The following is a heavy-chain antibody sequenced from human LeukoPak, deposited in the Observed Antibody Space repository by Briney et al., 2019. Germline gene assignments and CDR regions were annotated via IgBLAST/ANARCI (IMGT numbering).Heavy chain of an antibody. J-gene: IGHJ2*01. D-gene: IGHD3-10*01. CDR2: IIPIFGTA. Sequence: SVKVSCKASRGTFSSYAISWVRQAPRQGLEWMGGIIPIFGTANYAQKFQGRVTITADESTSTAYMELSSLRSEDTAVYYCARDFFGELGGYWYFDLWGRGTLVTVSS. CDR1: RGTFSSYA. V-gene: IGHV1-69*13. CDR3: ARDFFGELGGYWYFDL.